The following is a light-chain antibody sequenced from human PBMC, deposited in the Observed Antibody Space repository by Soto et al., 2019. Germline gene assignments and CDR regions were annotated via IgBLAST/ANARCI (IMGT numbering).Light chain of an antibody. Sequence: QSALTQPASVSGSPGQSITISCTGTSSDVGGYNYVSWYQQHPGKAPKLMIYDVSNRPSGVSNRFSGSKSGNTASLTISGLQAEDEADYSCSSYTSSSSRVFGGGTKLTVL. CDR1: SSDVGGYNY. V-gene: IGLV2-14*01. CDR2: DVS. CDR3: SSYTSSSSRV. J-gene: IGLJ2*01.